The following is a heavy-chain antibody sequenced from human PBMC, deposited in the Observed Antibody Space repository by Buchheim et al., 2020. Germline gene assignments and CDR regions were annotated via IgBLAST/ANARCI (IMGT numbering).Heavy chain of an antibody. CDR3: ARWDY. CDR2: ISSSRTI. CDR1: GFTLSSYS. V-gene: IGHV3-48*02. J-gene: IGHJ4*02. Sequence: EVQLVASGGALVQPGGSLRLSCVASGFTLSSYSMKWVRQAPGKGLEWVSYISSSRTIYYADSAKGRFNISRDNAKNSVYLPMNSLRDEDTAVYYCARWDYWGQGTL.